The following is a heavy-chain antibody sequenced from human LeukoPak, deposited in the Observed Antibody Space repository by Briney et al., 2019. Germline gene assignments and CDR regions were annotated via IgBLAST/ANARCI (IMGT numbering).Heavy chain of an antibody. CDR2: IYYSGST. V-gene: IGHV4-31*03. D-gene: IGHD3-10*01. CDR3: ARAAMVRGVIADY. CDR1: GGSISSGGYY. J-gene: IGHJ4*02. Sequence: SETLSLTCTVSGGSISSGGYYWSWIRQHPGKGLEWIGYIYYSGSTYYNPSPKSRVTISVDTSKNQFSLKLSSVTAADTAVYYRARAAMVRGVIADYWGQGTLVTVSS.